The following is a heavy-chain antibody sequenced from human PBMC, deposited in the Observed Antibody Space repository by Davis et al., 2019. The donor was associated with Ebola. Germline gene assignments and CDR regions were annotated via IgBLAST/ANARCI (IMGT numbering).Heavy chain of an antibody. CDR1: GFTFSSYS. D-gene: IGHD3-22*01. Sequence: GESLKISCAASGFTFSSYSMNWVRQAPGKGLEWVAVISYDGSNKYYADSVKGRFTISRDNSKNTLYLQMNSLRSEDTAVYYCASASSGYYYYFDYWGQGTLVTVSS. J-gene: IGHJ4*02. V-gene: IGHV3-30*03. CDR3: ASASSGYYYYFDY. CDR2: ISYDGSNK.